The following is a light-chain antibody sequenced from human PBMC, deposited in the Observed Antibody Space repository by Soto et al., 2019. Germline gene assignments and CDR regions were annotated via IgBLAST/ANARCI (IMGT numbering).Light chain of an antibody. V-gene: IGKV1-5*01. CDR3: QQYNSYRT. CDR1: QSISSW. Sequence: DIQMTQSPSTLSASVGDRVTITCRASQSISSWLAWYQQKPVKSPKLLIYDASSLESGVPSRFSGSGSGTEFTLTISSLQPDDFATYYCQQYNSYRTFGQGTKVDI. J-gene: IGKJ1*01. CDR2: DAS.